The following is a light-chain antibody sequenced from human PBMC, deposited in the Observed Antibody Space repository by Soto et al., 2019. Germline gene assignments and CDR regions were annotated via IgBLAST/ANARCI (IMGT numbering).Light chain of an antibody. CDR3: HQFGYSPRT. CDR2: DAS. Sequence: EIVLTQSPGTLSLSPWERATLSCRASQSVSSNYLAWYQQKPGQAPRLLIFDASNRATGIPARFSGSGSGTDFTLAIRRLEPEDFAVYYCHQFGYSPRTFGQGTKVDIK. J-gene: IGKJ1*01. V-gene: IGKV3-20*01. CDR1: QSVSSNY.